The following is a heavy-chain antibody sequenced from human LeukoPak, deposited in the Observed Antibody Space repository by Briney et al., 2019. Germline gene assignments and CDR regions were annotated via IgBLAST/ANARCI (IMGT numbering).Heavy chain of an antibody. CDR2: IKQDGSEK. D-gene: IGHD4-17*01. Sequence: GGSLRLSCAASGFTFSNYWMNWVRQAPGKGLEWVANIKQDGSEKYYVDSVKGRFTISRGNAKNSLYLQMNSLRSEDTAVYYCARDRGEKYGDSDYYYYYMDVWGKGTTVTVSS. V-gene: IGHV3-7*01. J-gene: IGHJ6*03. CDR1: GFTFSNYW. CDR3: ARDRGEKYGDSDYYYYYMDV.